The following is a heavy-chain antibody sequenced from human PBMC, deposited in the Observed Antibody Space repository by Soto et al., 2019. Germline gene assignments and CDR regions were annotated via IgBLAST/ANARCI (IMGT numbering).Heavy chain of an antibody. CDR1: GFTFSTYA. CDR3: ARDFCPVPTCYDL. V-gene: IGHV3-23*01. D-gene: IGHD2-2*01. J-gene: IGHJ4*02. CDR2: ISDSGGRT. Sequence: GGSLRLSCAASGFTFSTYAMSWVRQAPGKGLEWVSAISDSGGRTYYADSVQGRFTISRDNSKNTLFLQMSSLRAEDTAIYYCARDFCPVPTCYDLWGQGVLVTVSS.